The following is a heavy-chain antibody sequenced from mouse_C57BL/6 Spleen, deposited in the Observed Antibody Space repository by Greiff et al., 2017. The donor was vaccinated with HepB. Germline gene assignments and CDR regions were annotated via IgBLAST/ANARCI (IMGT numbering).Heavy chain of an antibody. J-gene: IGHJ2*01. CDR2: INPNNGGT. D-gene: IGHD4-1*01. V-gene: IGHV1-22*01. Sequence: VQLQQSGPELVKPGASVKMSCKASGYTFTDYNMHWVKQSHGKSLEWIGYINPNNGGTSYNQKFKGKATLTVNKSSSTAYMELRSLTSEDSAVYYCARKLGRAFSFDYWGQGTTLTVSS. CDR3: ARKLGRAFSFDY. CDR1: GYTFTDYN.